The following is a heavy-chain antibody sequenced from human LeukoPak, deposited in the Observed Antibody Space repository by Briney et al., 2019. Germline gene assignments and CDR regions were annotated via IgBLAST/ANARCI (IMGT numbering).Heavy chain of an antibody. CDR2: ISGSGGST. J-gene: IGHJ5*02. D-gene: IGHD3-22*01. V-gene: IGHV3-23*01. CDR3: AKDASPYYYDSSGYHR. CDR1: GFTFSSYA. Sequence: PGRSLRLSCAASGFTFSSYAMSWVRQAPGKGLEWVSAISGSGGSTYYADSVKGRFTISRDNSKNTLYLQMNSLRAEDTAVYYCAKDASPYYYDSSGYHRWGQGTLVTVSS.